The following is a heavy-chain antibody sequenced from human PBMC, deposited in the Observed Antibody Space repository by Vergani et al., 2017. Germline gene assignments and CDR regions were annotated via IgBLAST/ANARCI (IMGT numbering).Heavy chain of an antibody. J-gene: IGHJ6*03. Sequence: EVQLVESGGGLVQPGRSLRLSCTASGFTFGDYVMSWVRQAPGKGLEWVGFIRSKAYGGTTEYAASVKGRFTISRDDSKSIAYLQMNSLKTEDTAVYYCTRDKHYDFWSGYYTYYYYYMDVWGKGP. CDR2: IRSKAYGGTT. D-gene: IGHD3-3*01. V-gene: IGHV3-49*04. CDR3: TRDKHYDFWSGYYTYYYYYMDV. CDR1: GFTFGDYV.